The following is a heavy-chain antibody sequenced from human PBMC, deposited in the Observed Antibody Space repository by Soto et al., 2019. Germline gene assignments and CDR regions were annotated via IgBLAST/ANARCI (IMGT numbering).Heavy chain of an antibody. CDR2: IGATEGGYT. Sequence: GGSLRLSCAASGFTFSTYAMTWVRQGPGKGLEWVSYIGATEGGYTDYADSVKGRFTVSRDNSKNTLYLQMNSLRADDTGVYYCAKGDWADYWGQGALVTVSS. CDR1: GFTFSTYA. V-gene: IGHV3-23*01. CDR3: AKGDWADY. J-gene: IGHJ4*02. D-gene: IGHD3-9*01.